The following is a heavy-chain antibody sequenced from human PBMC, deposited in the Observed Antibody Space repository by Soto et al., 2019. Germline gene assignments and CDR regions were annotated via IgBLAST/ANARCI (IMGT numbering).Heavy chain of an antibody. J-gene: IGHJ6*02. Sequence: GGSLRLSCAASGFTFSSYAMHWVRQAPGKGLEYVSAISSNGGSTYYADSVKGRFTISRDNSKNTLYLQMNSLRAEDTAVYYCARDRVTMIVVNGMDVWGQGTTVTVSS. CDR3: ARDRVTMIVVNGMDV. CDR2: ISSNGGST. D-gene: IGHD3-22*01. CDR1: GFTFSSYA. V-gene: IGHV3-64*02.